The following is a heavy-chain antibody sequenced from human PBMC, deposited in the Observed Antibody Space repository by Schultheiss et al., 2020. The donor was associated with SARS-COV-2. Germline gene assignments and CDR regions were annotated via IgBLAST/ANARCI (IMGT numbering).Heavy chain of an antibody. CDR1: GYTFTSYA. CDR2: INAGNGNT. CDR3: ARGSYYYDSSGYYYAEHTPDV. Sequence: ASVKVSCKASGYTFTSYAMHWVRQAPGQRLEWMGWINAGNGNTKYSQKFQGRVTITRDTSASTAYMELSSLRSEDTAVYYCARGSYYYDSSGYYYAEHTPDVWGQGTTVTVSS. D-gene: IGHD3-22*01. J-gene: IGHJ6*02. V-gene: IGHV1-3*01.